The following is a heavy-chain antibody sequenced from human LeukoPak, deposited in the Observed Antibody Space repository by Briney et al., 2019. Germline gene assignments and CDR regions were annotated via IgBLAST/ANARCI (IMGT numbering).Heavy chain of an antibody. J-gene: IGHJ4*02. V-gene: IGHV5-51*01. CDR2: IYPGDSDT. D-gene: IGHD2-21*02. Sequence: GESLKISCKGSGYSFTSYWIGRVRQMPGKGLEWMGIIYPGDSDTRYSPSFQGQVTISADKSISTAYLQWSSLKASDTAMYYCARLAYCGGDCYPYFDYWGQGTLVTVSS. CDR3: ARLAYCGGDCYPYFDY. CDR1: GYSFTSYW.